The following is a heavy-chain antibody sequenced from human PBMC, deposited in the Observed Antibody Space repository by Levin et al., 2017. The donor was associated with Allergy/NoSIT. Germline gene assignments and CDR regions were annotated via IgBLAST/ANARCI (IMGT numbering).Heavy chain of an antibody. Sequence: PSETLSLTCTVSGGSISSYYWSWIRQPAGKGLEWIGRIYTSGSTNYNPSLKSRVTMSVDSSKNQFSLKLSSVTAADTAVYYCARDLKGYGSGSEHNWFDPWGQGTLVTVSS. CDR1: GGSISSYY. CDR2: IYTSGST. J-gene: IGHJ5*02. D-gene: IGHD3-10*01. CDR3: ARDLKGYGSGSEHNWFDP. V-gene: IGHV4-4*07.